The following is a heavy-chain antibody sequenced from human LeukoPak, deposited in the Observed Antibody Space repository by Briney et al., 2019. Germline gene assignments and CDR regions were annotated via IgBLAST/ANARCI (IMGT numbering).Heavy chain of an antibody. CDR3: ARGSYNPRIAAAGPYDY. CDR2: INPNSGGT. CDR1: GYTFTGYY. D-gene: IGHD6-13*01. Sequence: VASVKVSCKASGYTFTGYYMHWVRQAPGQGLEWMGWINPNSGGTNYAQKFQGRVTMTTDTSTSTAYMELRSLRSDDTAVYYCARGSYNPRIAAAGPYDYWGQGTLVTVSS. V-gene: IGHV1-2*02. J-gene: IGHJ4*02.